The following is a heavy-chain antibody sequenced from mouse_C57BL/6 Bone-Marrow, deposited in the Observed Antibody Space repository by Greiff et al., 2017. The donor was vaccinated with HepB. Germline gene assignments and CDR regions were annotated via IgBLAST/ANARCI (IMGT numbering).Heavy chain of an antibody. D-gene: IGHD1-1*01. CDR2: INSDGGST. CDR1: EYELPSHD. J-gene: IGHJ3*01. CDR3: ARPFLTAAWFAY. Sequence: EVKLVESGGGLVQPGESLKLSCESNEYELPSHDMSWVRKTPEKRLELVAAINSDGGSTYYPDTMERRFIISRDNNKTPLYLQMSSRRSDDTALYYCARPFLTAAWFAYWGQGTLVTVSA. V-gene: IGHV5-2*01.